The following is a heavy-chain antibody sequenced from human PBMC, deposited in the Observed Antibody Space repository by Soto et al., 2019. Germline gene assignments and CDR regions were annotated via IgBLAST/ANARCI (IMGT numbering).Heavy chain of an antibody. V-gene: IGHV4-59*01. Sequence: QVQLQESGPGLVKPSETLSLTCTVSGDSISNYYWTWIRQPPGKGLEWIGFISYTGDTKYNPSLKSRXXIXVXRPKNQFSLKPTSVTTADAAVYYCARPRVGANILDYWGQGTLVTVSS. CDR1: GDSISNYY. CDR3: ARPRVGANILDY. D-gene: IGHD1-26*01. J-gene: IGHJ4*02. CDR2: ISYTGDT.